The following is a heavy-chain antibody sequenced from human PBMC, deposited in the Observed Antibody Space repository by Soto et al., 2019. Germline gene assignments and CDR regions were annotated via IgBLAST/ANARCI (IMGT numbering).Heavy chain of an antibody. CDR1: GFSFSSYA. J-gene: IGHJ4*02. CDR3: AKGSIEYTASVDN. D-gene: IGHD2-2*02. CDR2: ISARGGSL. V-gene: IGHV3-23*01. Sequence: EVQLLESGGGLVQPGGSLRLSCAASGFSFSSYAMVWVRQAPGKGLEWVSVISARGGSLYFADSVKGRVTTSRDNSKNVLSLELNSLRAEDSSTSFCAKGSIEYTASVDNWGQGTLDVVSS.